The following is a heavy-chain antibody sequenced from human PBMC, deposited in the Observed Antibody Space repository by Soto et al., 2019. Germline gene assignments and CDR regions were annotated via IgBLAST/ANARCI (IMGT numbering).Heavy chain of an antibody. D-gene: IGHD2-15*01. Sequence: GGSLRLSCAASGFTFSSYSMNWVRQAPGKGLEWVSYISSSSSTIYYADSVKGRFTISRDNAKNSLYLQMNSLRAEDTAVYYCARVSGGGSTHMNYWGQGTLVTVSS. CDR1: GFTFSSYS. CDR2: ISSSSSTI. J-gene: IGHJ4*02. CDR3: ARVSGGGSTHMNY. V-gene: IGHV3-48*01.